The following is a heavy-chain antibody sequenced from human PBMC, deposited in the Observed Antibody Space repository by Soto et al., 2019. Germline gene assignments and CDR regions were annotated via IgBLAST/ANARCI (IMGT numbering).Heavy chain of an antibody. Sequence: SVKVSCKASGGTFSSYAISWVRQAPGQGLEWMGGIIPIFGTANYAQKFQGRVTITADKSTSTAYMELSSLRSEDTAVYYCARRVVQPAAKGYYYGMDVCGQGTTVTVSS. V-gene: IGHV1-69*06. CDR2: IIPIFGTA. D-gene: IGHD2-2*01. J-gene: IGHJ6*02. CDR1: GGTFSSYA. CDR3: ARRVVQPAAKGYYYGMDV.